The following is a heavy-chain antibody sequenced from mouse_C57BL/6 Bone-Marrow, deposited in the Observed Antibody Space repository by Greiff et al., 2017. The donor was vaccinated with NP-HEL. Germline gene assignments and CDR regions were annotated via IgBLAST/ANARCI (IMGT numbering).Heavy chain of an antibody. D-gene: IGHD1-1*01. CDR1: GFTFSSYG. V-gene: IGHV5-6*01. J-gene: IGHJ2*01. Sequence: EVKLVESGGDLVKPGGSLKLSCAASGFTFSSYGMSWVRQTPDKRLEWVATISSGGSYTYYPDSVKGRSTISRDNAKNTLYLKMSSLKSEDTAMYYCARESDYYGSSFDYWGQGTTLTVSS. CDR2: ISSGGSYT. CDR3: ARESDYYGSSFDY.